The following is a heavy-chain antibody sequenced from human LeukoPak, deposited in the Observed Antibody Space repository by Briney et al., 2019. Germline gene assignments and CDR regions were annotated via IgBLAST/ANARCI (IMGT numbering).Heavy chain of an antibody. V-gene: IGHV1-2*02. CDR1: GYTFTGHH. CDR3: ARQYQQLGGDAFDI. Sequence: ASVKVSCKASGYTFTGHHMHWVRQAPGQGLEWMGWINPNSGGTNYAQKFQGRVTMTRDTSISTAYMELSRLRSGDTAVYYCARQYQQLGGDAFDIWGQGTMVTVSS. J-gene: IGHJ3*02. CDR2: INPNSGGT. D-gene: IGHD2-2*01.